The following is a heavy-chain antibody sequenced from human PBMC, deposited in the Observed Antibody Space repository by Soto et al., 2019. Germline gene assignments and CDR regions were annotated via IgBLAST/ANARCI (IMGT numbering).Heavy chain of an antibody. D-gene: IGHD3-10*01. CDR3: VRGPGGTGTLDI. J-gene: IGHJ3*02. Sequence: ELQLVESGGGLVRPGGSLRLSCAASGFTFSLQIMNWVRQAPGKGPEWVSSITGNSSYIDYGDSVKGRFTISRDNDKSSLYLDMNSLRAEDTAVYYCVRGPGGTGTLDIWGQGTVVTVS. CDR2: ITGNSSYI. CDR1: GFTFSLQI. V-gene: IGHV3-21*06.